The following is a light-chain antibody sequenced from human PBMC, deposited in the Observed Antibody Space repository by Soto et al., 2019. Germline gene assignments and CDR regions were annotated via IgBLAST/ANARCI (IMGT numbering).Light chain of an antibody. CDR3: QQYNDWPRT. Sequence: EVVMTQSPATLSVSPGERATLSCRASQSVSSSLAWYQQKPGQAPRLLIYGASTRATDIPVRFSGSGSGTEFTLTISSLQSEDFAVYYCQQYNDWPRTFGQGTKVDIK. J-gene: IGKJ1*01. V-gene: IGKV3-15*01. CDR1: QSVSSS. CDR2: GAS.